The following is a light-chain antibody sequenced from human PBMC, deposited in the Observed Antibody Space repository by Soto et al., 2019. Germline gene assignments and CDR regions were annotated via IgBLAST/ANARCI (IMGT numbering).Light chain of an antibody. J-gene: IGKJ5*01. Sequence: DIQMTQFPSSLSASVGRTVTITCRASQSSATYLTWYQQKPGKAPKLLIYAASTLQSGVPSRFSGSGSGTDFTLTISSLQPEDFATYYCQQSFNTLPITFGQGTRLEIK. CDR3: QQSFNTLPIT. V-gene: IGKV1-39*01. CDR2: AAS. CDR1: QSSATY.